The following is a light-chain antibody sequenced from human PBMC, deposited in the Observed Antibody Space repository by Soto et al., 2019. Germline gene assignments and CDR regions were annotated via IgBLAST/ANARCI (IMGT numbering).Light chain of an antibody. CDR1: QSLQQSNGYSY. CDR2: LGS. V-gene: IGKV2-28*01. Sequence: DIVMTQSPLSMPVTPGEPAYISCRSSQSLQQSNGYSYLDWYLQKPGQSPQLLIYLGSNRASGVPDRFSGSGSGTDFTLKISRVEAEDVGAYYCMLGLQTPYTFGQGTKLEIK. CDR3: MLGLQTPYT. J-gene: IGKJ2*01.